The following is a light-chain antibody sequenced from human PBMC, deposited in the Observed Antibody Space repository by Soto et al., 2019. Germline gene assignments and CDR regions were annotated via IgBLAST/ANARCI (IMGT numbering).Light chain of an antibody. Sequence: QPVLTQSPSAPASLGASVKLTCTLSSGHSNYAIAWHQQQPEKGPRYLMKLNSDGRHSKGDGIPDRFSGSTSGAERYLTISSLQSEDEADYYCQTWGTGIQVFGGGTKLTVL. J-gene: IGLJ2*01. CDR1: SGHSNYA. CDR2: LNSDGRH. V-gene: IGLV4-69*01. CDR3: QTWGTGIQV.